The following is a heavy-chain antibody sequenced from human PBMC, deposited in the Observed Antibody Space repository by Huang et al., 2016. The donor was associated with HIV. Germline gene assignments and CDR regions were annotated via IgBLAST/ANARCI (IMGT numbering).Heavy chain of an antibody. CDR3: ARDHHDFWRGYRRMYFFDH. CDR2: IDYSGST. D-gene: IGHD3-3*01. V-gene: IGHV4-59*11. CDR1: GGSISTHY. Sequence: QVQLQESGPGLVKPSEPLSLTCTVSGGSISTHYLSWFRQPPGKGLEWNGGIDYSGSTTYRPSLKSRVTIVLDTSKNQLSLRVNSVTAADTAMYYCARDHHDFWRGYRRMYFFDHWGQGTLVTVSS. J-gene: IGHJ4*02.